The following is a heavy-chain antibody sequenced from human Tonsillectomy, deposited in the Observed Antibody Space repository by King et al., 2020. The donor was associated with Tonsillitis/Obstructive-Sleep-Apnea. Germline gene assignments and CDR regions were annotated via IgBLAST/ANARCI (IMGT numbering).Heavy chain of an antibody. V-gene: IGHV3-23*04. J-gene: IGHJ6*02. CDR3: GKEVAVAGLARYGMDV. D-gene: IGHD6-19*01. CDR2: ISGSGGST. Sequence: VQLVESGGGLVQTGGSLRLSCAASGFTFSSYAMSWVRQAPGKGLEWVSVISGSGGSTYYADSVKGRFTISRDISKNTLYLQMNSLRAEDTAVYCCGKEVAVAGLARYGMDVWGQGTTVTVSS. CDR1: GFTFSSYA.